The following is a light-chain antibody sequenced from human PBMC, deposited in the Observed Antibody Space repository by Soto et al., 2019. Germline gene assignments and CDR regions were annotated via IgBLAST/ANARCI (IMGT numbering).Light chain of an antibody. CDR1: QSISSW. Sequence: DIQMNQSPSSLSASVGDGVTITCRASQSISSWLAWYQQKPGKAPKLLIYKASSLEGGVPSRFSGSGSGTEFTLTISSLQPDDFAAYYCQQYNSYPWTFGQGTKVEIK. J-gene: IGKJ1*01. V-gene: IGKV1-5*03. CDR2: KAS. CDR3: QQYNSYPWT.